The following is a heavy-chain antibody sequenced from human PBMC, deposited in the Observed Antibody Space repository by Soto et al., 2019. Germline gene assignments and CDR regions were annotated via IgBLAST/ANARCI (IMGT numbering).Heavy chain of an antibody. V-gene: IGHV4-30-4*01. Sequence: TLSLTCTVSGGSIPSGDYYWSWIRQPPGKGLEWIAYIYYTASTYYNPSLKSRVTLSVDTSKNQFSLRMSSVTSADTAVYYCARGAAPFDFWGQGTRVTVS. J-gene: IGHJ4*02. D-gene: IGHD2-15*01. CDR1: GGSIPSGDYY. CDR2: IYYTAST. CDR3: ARGAAPFDF.